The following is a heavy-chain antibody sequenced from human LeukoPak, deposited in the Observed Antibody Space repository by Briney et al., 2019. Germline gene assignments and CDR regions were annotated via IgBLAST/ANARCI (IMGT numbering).Heavy chain of an antibody. Sequence: SQTLSLTCTVSGGSISSGSYYWSWIRQPAGKGLEWIGRIYTSGSTNYNPSLKSRVTISVDTSKNQFSLKLSSVTAADTAVYYCARGADYDSGGYYWLYDYWGQGTLVTVSS. CDR1: GGSISSGSYY. V-gene: IGHV4-61*02. J-gene: IGHJ4*02. CDR2: IYTSGST. CDR3: ARGADYDSGGYYWLYDY. D-gene: IGHD3-22*01.